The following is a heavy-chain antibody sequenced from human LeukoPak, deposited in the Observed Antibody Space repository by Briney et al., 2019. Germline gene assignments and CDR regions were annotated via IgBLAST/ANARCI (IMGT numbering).Heavy chain of an antibody. CDR2: IWYDGSNK. V-gene: IGHV3-33*01. J-gene: IGHJ4*02. CDR1: GFSFSSYG. Sequence: PGGSLRLSCAASGFSFSSYGMHWVRQAPGKGLEWVAVIWYDGSNKNYADSVKGRFTISRDNSKNTLYLQMSSLRVEDTAVYFCASHGGLWGQGTLVTVSS. D-gene: IGHD5-12*01. CDR3: ASHGGL.